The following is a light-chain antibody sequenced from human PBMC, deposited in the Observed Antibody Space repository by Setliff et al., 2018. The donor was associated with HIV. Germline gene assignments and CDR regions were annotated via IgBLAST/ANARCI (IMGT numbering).Light chain of an antibody. Sequence: QSALTQPASVSGSPGQSITISCTGTSSDVGSYDLVSWYQQHPGKAPKVMIYEVSKRPSGVSNRFSGSKSGNTASLTISGLQAGDEADYYCCSYAGSSTFVFGIGTKVTVL. CDR1: SSDVGSYDL. CDR3: CSYAGSSTFV. CDR2: EVS. J-gene: IGLJ1*01. V-gene: IGLV2-23*02.